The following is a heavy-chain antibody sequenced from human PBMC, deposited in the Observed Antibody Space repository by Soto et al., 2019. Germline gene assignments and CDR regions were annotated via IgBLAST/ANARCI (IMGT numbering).Heavy chain of an antibody. D-gene: IGHD3-22*01. J-gene: IGHJ4*02. Sequence: QVQLQESGPGLVKPSETLSLTCTVSGGSVSSGNYYWSWIRQPPGKGLEWIGYFYYTGSINYNPSLKSRVTMSIDASKNPFSLRLSSVTAADAAVYYWARSVFYSDGSNYSPFDYWGQGTLVTVSS. CDR1: GGSVSSGNYY. CDR3: ARSVFYSDGSNYSPFDY. V-gene: IGHV4-61*01. CDR2: FYYTGSI.